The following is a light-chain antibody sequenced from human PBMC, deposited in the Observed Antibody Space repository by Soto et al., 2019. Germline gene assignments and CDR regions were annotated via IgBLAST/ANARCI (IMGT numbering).Light chain of an antibody. CDR3: CAYAGSSTWV. Sequence: QSALTQPASVSGSPGQSITISCTGTTSDVGTYNLVSWYQQHPGKAPKLMIYGGSKRPSGVSNRFSGSKSGNTASLTISGLQAEDEDDYYCCAYAGSSTWVFGGGTKLTVL. CDR2: GGS. V-gene: IGLV2-23*01. CDR1: TSDVGTYNL. J-gene: IGLJ2*01.